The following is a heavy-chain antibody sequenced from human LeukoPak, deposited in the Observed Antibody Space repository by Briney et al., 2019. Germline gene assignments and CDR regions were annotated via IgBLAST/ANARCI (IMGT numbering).Heavy chain of an antibody. D-gene: IGHD6-19*01. CDR3: AKDPTVAATPYYFDY. V-gene: IGHV3-23*01. Sequence: PGGSLRLSCAASGFTFSSYAMSWVRQSPGKGLEWVSALSGSGGRTDYADSVRGRFTISRDNSKNTLYLQMNSLRAEDTAVYYCAKDPTVAATPYYFDYWGQGTLVTASS. J-gene: IGHJ4*02. CDR2: LSGSGGRT. CDR1: GFTFSSYA.